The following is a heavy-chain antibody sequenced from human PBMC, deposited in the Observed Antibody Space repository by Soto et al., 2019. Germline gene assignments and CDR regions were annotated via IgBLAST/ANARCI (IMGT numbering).Heavy chain of an antibody. CDR1: GFTFNGAW. CDR3: SADLPDWGAYAFDY. V-gene: IGHV3-15*07. D-gene: IGHD3-16*01. CDR2: VKSSANGGAI. Sequence: VQLVESGGGLVKPGGSLRLSCAASGFTFNGAWMNWVRQAPGKGLEWVGRVKSSANGGAIDYAAPVEGRFTISRDDSKNTLYPQLNSLITEDTAFYYCSADLPDWGAYAFDYWGQGTLVTVSS. J-gene: IGHJ4*02.